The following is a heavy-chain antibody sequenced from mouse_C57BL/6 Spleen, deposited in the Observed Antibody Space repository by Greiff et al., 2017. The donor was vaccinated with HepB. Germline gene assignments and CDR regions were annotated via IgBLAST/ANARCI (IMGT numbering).Heavy chain of an antibody. Sequence: QVQLQQPGTELVKPGASVKLSCKASGYTFTSYWMHWVKQRPGQGLEWIGNINPSNGGTNYNEKFKSKATLTVDKSSSTAYMQLSSLTSEDSAVYYGARSITTVVDAMDYWGQGTSVTVSS. J-gene: IGHJ4*01. CDR2: INPSNGGT. CDR3: ARSITTVVDAMDY. CDR1: GYTFTSYW. D-gene: IGHD1-1*01. V-gene: IGHV1-53*01.